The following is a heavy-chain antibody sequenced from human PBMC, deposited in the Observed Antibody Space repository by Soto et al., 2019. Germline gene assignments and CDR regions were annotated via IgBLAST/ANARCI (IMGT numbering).Heavy chain of an antibody. CDR1: GFTFSDYY. CDR2: ISSSGSTI. J-gene: IGHJ4*02. D-gene: IGHD6-13*01. Sequence: LRLSCAASGFTFSDYYMSWIRQAPGKGLEWVSYISSSGSTIYYADSVKGRFTISRDNAKNSLYLQMNSLRAEDTAVYYCAKADSSSWYIVVDYWGQGTLITVSS. CDR3: AKADSSSWYIVVDY. V-gene: IGHV3-11*01.